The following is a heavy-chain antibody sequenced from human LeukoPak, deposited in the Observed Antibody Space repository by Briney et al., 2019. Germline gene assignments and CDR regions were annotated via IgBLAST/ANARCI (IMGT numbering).Heavy chain of an antibody. CDR1: GFTFSSYG. CDR3: ARGGRDMVFMDV. J-gene: IGHJ6*02. CDR2: ISYDGSNK. Sequence: GGSLRLSCAASGFTFSSYGMHWVRQAPGKGLEWVAVISYDGSNKYYADSVKGRFTISRDNAKNSLYLQMNSLRAEDTAVYYCARGGRDMVFMDVWGQGTTVTVSS. V-gene: IGHV3-30*03. D-gene: IGHD2-8*01.